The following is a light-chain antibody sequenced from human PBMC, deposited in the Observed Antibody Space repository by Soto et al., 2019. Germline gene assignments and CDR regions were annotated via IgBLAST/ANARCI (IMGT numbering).Light chain of an antibody. CDR1: KLGDKY. Sequence: SYELTQPPSVSVSPGQKASIPCSGDKLGDKYTCWYQQKPGQSPVLFIYQDNNRPSGIPERFSGSNSGNTATLTISGTQAMDEADYYCQAWDSSTVVFGGGTKVTVL. V-gene: IGLV3-1*01. CDR3: QAWDSSTVV. J-gene: IGLJ2*01. CDR2: QDN.